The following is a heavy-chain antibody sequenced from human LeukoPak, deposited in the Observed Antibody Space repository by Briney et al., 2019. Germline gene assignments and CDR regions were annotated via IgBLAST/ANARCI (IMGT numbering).Heavy chain of an antibody. CDR3: ARVSDISVAAYFDY. CDR1: GFTLDDYG. J-gene: IGHJ4*02. V-gene: IGHV3-20*04. CDR2: INWNGGST. D-gene: IGHD6-19*01. Sequence: GGSLRFSCAASGFTLDDYGLSWVRQAPGKGLVWVSPINWNGGSTGYADSVKGRFTISRDNAKNSLYLQMNSLRAEDTALYYCARVSDISVAAYFDYWGQGTLVTVSS.